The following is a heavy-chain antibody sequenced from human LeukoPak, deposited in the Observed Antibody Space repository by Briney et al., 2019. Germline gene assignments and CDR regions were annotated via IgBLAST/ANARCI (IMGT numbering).Heavy chain of an antibody. V-gene: IGHV3-23*01. CDR2: ISSSGSGGNT. CDR3: ARDSPGRVFDL. J-gene: IGHJ5*02. CDR1: GVTLSSYA. D-gene: IGHD2-15*01. Sequence: PGGSLRLSCAASGVTLSSYAMSWARQAPGKGLEWVSGISSSGSGGNTYYADSVQGRFTVSRDNSKNTLYLQMSSLRVEDTAVYFCARDSPGRVFDLWGQGTLVTVSS.